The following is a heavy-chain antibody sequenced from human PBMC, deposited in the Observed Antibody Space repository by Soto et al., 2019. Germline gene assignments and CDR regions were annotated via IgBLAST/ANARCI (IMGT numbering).Heavy chain of an antibody. CDR3: ARLEWLSLAAWFDP. J-gene: IGHJ5*02. Sequence: GESLKISCKGSGYSFTNYWIGWVRQMPGKGLEWMGMIYPDDSDTKYSPSFQGQVTFSADKSINTAYLQWSSLKASDTAIYYCARLEWLSLAAWFDPWGXGTLVNVSS. CDR1: GYSFTNYW. CDR2: IYPDDSDT. D-gene: IGHD3-3*01. V-gene: IGHV5-51*01.